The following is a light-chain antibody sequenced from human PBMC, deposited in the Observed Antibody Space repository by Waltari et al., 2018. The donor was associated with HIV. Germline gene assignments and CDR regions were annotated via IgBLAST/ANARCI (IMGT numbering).Light chain of an antibody. CDR1: SSKLGAGYA. CDR3: QSYDSGLSGSTV. Sequence: QSVLTPPPSVSGAPGQMVTISCTGSSSKLGAGYAGHRSQQLPGTAPKRLIYATTTRPSGVPDRFFGSRSGTSASLAITGLQAEEEADYYCQSYDSGLSGSTVFGGGTKLTVL. V-gene: IGLV1-40*01. CDR2: ATT. J-gene: IGLJ2*01.